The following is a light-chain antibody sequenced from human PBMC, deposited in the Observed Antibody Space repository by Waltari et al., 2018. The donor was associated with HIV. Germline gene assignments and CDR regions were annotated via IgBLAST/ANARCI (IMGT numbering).Light chain of an antibody. CDR3: QVWDSTTDEGV. Sequence: SYVLTQPPSVSVAPGQTATTTCGGNNIKSKNVHWYRQRPGQAPTLVVYDDSARPSGIPERFSGSHSENTATLTISRVEAGDEADYYCQVWDSTTDEGVFGGGTKLAVL. V-gene: IGLV3-21*02. J-gene: IGLJ2*01. CDR1: NIKSKN. CDR2: DDS.